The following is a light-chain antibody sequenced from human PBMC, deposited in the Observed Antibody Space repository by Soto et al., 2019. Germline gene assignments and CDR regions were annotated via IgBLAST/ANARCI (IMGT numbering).Light chain of an antibody. CDR1: QSVTTY. V-gene: IGKV3-11*01. CDR3: QQRSNWPWT. Sequence: EILLTQSPDTLSSSPGERATLSCRASQSVTTYLAWYHQKPGQAPRLLIYDVSNRATGIPARFSGSGSGTDFTLTISSLEPEDVAIYYCQQRSNWPWTFGQGTKVEIK. CDR2: DVS. J-gene: IGKJ1*01.